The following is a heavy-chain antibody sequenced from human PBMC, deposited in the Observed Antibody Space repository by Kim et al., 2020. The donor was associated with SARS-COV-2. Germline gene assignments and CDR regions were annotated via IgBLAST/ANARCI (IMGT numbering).Heavy chain of an antibody. CDR1: GLTFNTYT. D-gene: IGHD2-2*01. CDR2: IFSNSGET. Sequence: GWSLRLSCAASGLTFNTYTMSWVRQAPGKGPEWVASIFSNSGETYYADSVRGRFTISRDNAKNTLYLQMNSLRVEDTAVYYCVTAALIRAPDTTYWDLGT. V-gene: IGHV3-23*01. CDR3: VTAALIRAPDTTY. J-gene: IGHJ4*01.